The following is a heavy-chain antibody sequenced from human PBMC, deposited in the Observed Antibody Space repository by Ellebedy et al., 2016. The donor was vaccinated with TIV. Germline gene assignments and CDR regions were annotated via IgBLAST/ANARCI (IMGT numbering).Heavy chain of an antibody. V-gene: IGHV3-23*01. J-gene: IGHJ4*02. CDR3: ARRSTDFAFDS. CDR2: ISANGGTT. CDR1: GFTFSTYP. D-gene: IGHD3/OR15-3a*01. Sequence: GESLKISCAASGFTFSTYPMNWVRQAPGKGLEWVSIISANGGTTYYADSVKGRFTISRDNSKNTLFLQMSILRAEDTAVYFCARRSTDFAFDSWGQGTLVTVSS.